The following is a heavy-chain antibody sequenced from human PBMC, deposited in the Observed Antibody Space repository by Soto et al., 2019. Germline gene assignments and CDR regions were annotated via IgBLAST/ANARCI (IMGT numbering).Heavy chain of an antibody. D-gene: IGHD2-8*01. CDR1: GYSFTSYW. CDR2: IYPGDSDT. Sequence: HGESLKISCKGSGYSFTSYWIGWVRQMPGKGLEWMGIIYPGDSDTRYSPSFQGQVTITADESTSTAYMELSSLRSEDTAVYYCARAYCTNGVCYEVGWFDPWGQGTLVTVSS. J-gene: IGHJ5*02. V-gene: IGHV5-51*01. CDR3: ARAYCTNGVCYEVGWFDP.